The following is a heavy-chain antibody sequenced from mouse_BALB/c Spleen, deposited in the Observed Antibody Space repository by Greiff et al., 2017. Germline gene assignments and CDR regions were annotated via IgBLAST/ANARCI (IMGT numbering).Heavy chain of an antibody. CDR3: ARWGGNYFFDY. Sequence: DVQLQESGGGLVQPGGSRKLSCAASGFTFSSFGMHWVRPAPEKGLEWVAYISSGSSTIYYADTVKGRFTISRDNPKNTLFLQMTSLRSEDTAMYYCARWGGNYFFDYWGQGTTLTVSS. D-gene: IGHD2-1*01. CDR1: GFTFSSFG. CDR2: ISSGSSTI. J-gene: IGHJ2*01. V-gene: IGHV5-17*02.